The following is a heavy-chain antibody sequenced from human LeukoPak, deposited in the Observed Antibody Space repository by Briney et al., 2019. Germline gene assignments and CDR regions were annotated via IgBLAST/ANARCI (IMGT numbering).Heavy chain of an antibody. CDR1: GFTFSSYA. Sequence: QTGGSLRLSCAASGFTFSSYAMSWVRQAPGKGLEWVSAISGSGGSTYYAHSVKGRFTISRDNSKSTLYLQMNSLRAEDTAVYYCATQGRRSGLDYWGQGTLVTVSS. CDR3: ATQGRRSGLDY. CDR2: ISGSGGST. D-gene: IGHD2-15*01. J-gene: IGHJ4*02. V-gene: IGHV3-23*01.